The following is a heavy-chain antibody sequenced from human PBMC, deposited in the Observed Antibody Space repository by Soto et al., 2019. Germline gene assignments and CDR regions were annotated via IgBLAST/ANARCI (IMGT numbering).Heavy chain of an antibody. CDR1: GYSFTTYG. V-gene: IGHV1-18*01. Sequence: ASGKLSCKTSGYSFTTYGISWVRQAPGQGLEWMGWISGYNGNTNYAQKLQGRVTMTTDTSTSTAYMELRSLRSDDTAVYYCAREGRAAYYYYGMDVWGQGSTVTVSS. J-gene: IGHJ6*01. CDR2: ISGYNGNT. CDR3: AREGRAAYYYYGMDV. D-gene: IGHD3-10*01.